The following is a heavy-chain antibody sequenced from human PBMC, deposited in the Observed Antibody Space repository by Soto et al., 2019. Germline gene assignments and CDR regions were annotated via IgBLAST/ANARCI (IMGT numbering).Heavy chain of an antibody. D-gene: IGHD3-22*01. J-gene: IGHJ4*02. V-gene: IGHV3-15*07. CDR1: GFTFSNAW. CDR3: TTDHPYTYDGSCYGH. CDR2: IKSKTDGGTT. Sequence: GGSLRLSCAGSGFTFSNAWINWVRQGPGKGLEWVGRIKSKTDGGTTDYVAPVKGRFTISRDDSRNNVYLQMNSLRTEDTAVYYCTTDHPYTYDGSCYGHWGPGTLVTVSS.